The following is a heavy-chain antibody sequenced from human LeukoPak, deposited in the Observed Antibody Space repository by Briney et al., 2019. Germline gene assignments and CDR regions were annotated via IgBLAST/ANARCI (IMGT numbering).Heavy chain of an antibody. CDR3: AGARIGYCSGGSCYEDYYFDY. CDR2: IIPILGIA. Sequence: ASVKVSCKASGGTFSSYTISWVRQAPGQGLEWMGRIIPILGIANYAQKFQGRVTITADKSTSTAYMELSSLRSEDTAVYYCAGARIGYCSGGSCYEDYYFDYWGQGTLVTVSS. CDR1: GGTFSSYT. V-gene: IGHV1-69*02. J-gene: IGHJ4*02. D-gene: IGHD2-15*01.